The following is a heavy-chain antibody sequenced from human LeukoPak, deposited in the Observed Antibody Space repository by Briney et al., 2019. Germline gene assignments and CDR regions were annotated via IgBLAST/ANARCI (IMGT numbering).Heavy chain of an antibody. V-gene: IGHV4-34*01. J-gene: IGHJ4*02. CDR3: ARGKLDYYDSSGFDY. CDR1: GGSFSGYY. Sequence: SETLSLTCAVYGGSFSGYYWSWIRQPPGKGLEWIGEINHSGSTNYNPSLKSRVTISVDTSKNQFSLKLSSVTAADTAVYYCARGKLDYYDSSGFDYWGQGTLVTVSS. CDR2: INHSGST. D-gene: IGHD3-22*01.